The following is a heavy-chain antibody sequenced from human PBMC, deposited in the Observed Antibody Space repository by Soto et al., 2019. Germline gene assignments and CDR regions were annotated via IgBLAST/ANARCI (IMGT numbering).Heavy chain of an antibody. CDR1: GYTFTSYC. D-gene: IGHD3-22*01. CDR3: ARDRIPGMIVVVTSFDP. J-gene: IGHJ5*02. CDR2: ISAYNGNT. V-gene: IGHV1-18*01. Sequence: QVQLVQSGAEVKMPGASVKVSCKASGYTFTSYCISWVRQAPGQGLEWMGWISAYNGNTNYAQKLQGRVTMTTDTSTSTAYMELRSLRSDDTAVYYCARDRIPGMIVVVTSFDPWGQGTLVTVSS.